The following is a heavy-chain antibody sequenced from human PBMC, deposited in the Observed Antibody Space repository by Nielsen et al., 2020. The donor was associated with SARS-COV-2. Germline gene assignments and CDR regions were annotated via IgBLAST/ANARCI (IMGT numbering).Heavy chain of an antibody. CDR3: ARDQHIVVVTAIPGAFDI. CDR1: GFTFSSYE. Sequence: GESLKISCAASGFTFSSYERNWVRHAPGKGLEWVSYISSSGSTIYYADSVKGRFTISRDNAKNSLYLQMNSLRAEDTAVYYCARDQHIVVVTAIPGAFDIWGQGTMVTVSS. J-gene: IGHJ3*02. V-gene: IGHV3-48*03. D-gene: IGHD2-21*02. CDR2: ISSSGSTI.